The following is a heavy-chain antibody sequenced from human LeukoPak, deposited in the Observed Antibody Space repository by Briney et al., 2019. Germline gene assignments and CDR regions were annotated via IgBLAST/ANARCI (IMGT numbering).Heavy chain of an antibody. CDR1: GFTFSSYA. Sequence: PGGSLRLSCAASGFTFSSYAMNWVRQAPGKGLEWVSALSGSGVSTYYADSVKGRFTISRDNSKNTLYLQMNSLRAEDTAVYYCAKDGYDSPPTTFGFFDNWGQGTLATVSS. J-gene: IGHJ4*02. CDR3: AKDGYDSPPTTFGFFDN. D-gene: IGHD3-22*01. CDR2: LSGSGVST. V-gene: IGHV3-23*01.